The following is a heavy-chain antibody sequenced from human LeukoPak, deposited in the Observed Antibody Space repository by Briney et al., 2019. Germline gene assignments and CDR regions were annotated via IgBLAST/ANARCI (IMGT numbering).Heavy chain of an antibody. D-gene: IGHD3-10*01. Sequence: GGSLRLSCAASGFTFSDYYMSWIRQAPGKGLQWVSYISSSSSYTNYADSVKGRFTISRDNAKNSLYLQMNSLRVEDTAVYYCAREFSHYYGSGSYRYYFDYWGQGTLVTVSS. J-gene: IGHJ4*02. CDR1: GFTFSDYY. CDR3: AREFSHYYGSGSYRYYFDY. CDR2: ISSSSSYT. V-gene: IGHV3-11*06.